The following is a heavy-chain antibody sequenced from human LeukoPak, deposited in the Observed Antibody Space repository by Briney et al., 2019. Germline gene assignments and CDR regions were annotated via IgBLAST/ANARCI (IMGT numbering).Heavy chain of an antibody. CDR1: GGSISSSSYY. J-gene: IGHJ4*02. CDR2: IYYSGST. CDR3: ARWGTGPTAFDY. D-gene: IGHD1-1*01. V-gene: IGHV4-39*01. Sequence: SETLSLTCTVSGGSISSSSYYWGWIRQPPGKGLEWIGSIYYSGSTYYSPSLKSRVTISVDTSKNQFSLKLSSVTAADTAVYYCARWGTGPTAFDYWGQGTLVTVSS.